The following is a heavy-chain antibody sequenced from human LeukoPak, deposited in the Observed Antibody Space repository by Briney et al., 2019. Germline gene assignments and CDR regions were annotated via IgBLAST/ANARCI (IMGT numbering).Heavy chain of an antibody. V-gene: IGHV4-59*01. D-gene: IGHD2-2*01. CDR1: GGSISSYY. Sequence: SETLSLTCTVSGGSISSYYWSWIRQPPGKGLEWIGYIDYSGSTNYNPSLKSRVTMSVDTAKNQFSLKLNSVTAADTAVYYCARLPRLSGSSTSRHPSYWGQGTLVTVSS. CDR3: ARLPRLSGSSTSRHPSY. CDR2: IDYSGST. J-gene: IGHJ4*02.